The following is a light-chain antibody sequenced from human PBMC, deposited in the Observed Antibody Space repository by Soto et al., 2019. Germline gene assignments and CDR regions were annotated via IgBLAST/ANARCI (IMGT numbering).Light chain of an antibody. CDR1: QSVSSSY. V-gene: IGKV3-20*01. CDR2: GAS. J-gene: IGKJ4*01. Sequence: EIVLTQSPGTLSSSPGERATLSCRASQSVSSSYLAWYQQKPGQAPRLLIYGASSRATGIPDRFSGSGSGTDFTLTISRLEPEDFAVYYCQQGTFGGGTKVEIK. CDR3: QQGT.